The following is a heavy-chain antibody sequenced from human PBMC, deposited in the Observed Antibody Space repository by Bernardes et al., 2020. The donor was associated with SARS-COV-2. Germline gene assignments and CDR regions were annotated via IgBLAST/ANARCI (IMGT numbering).Heavy chain of an antibody. CDR3: ARAFENYYDRSGNYYSDAFDM. V-gene: IGHV1-18*01. Sequence: ASVKVSCKVSGYSFTSYGLGWVRQAPGQGLEWMGWISAFNGNTNYAQKIQDRVTLTADTSTSTVYMELRSLRSDDTAVYYCARAFENYYDRSGNYYSDAFDMWGQGTMVTVSP. J-gene: IGHJ3*02. CDR2: ISAFNGNT. CDR1: GYSFTSYG. D-gene: IGHD3-22*01.